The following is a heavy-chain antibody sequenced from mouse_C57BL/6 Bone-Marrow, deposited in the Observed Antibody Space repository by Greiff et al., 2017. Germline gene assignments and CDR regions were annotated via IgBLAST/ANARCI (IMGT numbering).Heavy chain of an antibody. J-gene: IGHJ3*01. V-gene: IGHV5-12*01. CDR1: GFTFSDYY. Sequence: EVKLVESGGGLVQPGGSLKLSCAASGFTFSDYYMYWVRQTPEKRLEWVAYISNGGGSTYYPDTVKGRFTISRDNAKNTLYLQMSRLKSEDTAMYYCAREGAGFAYWGQGTLVTVSA. CDR2: ISNGGGST. CDR3: AREGAGFAY.